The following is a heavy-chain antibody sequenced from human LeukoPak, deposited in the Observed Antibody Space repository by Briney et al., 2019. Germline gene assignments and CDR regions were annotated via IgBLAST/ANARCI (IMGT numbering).Heavy chain of an antibody. CDR1: GYSFTHYG. CDR3: ARVAQQLVRGRFDP. CDR2: INTYNGNT. Sequence: ASVKVSCKASGYSFTHYGIAWVRQAPGQGLQWMGCINTYNGNTNYAQKLQSRVTMTTDTSTSTAYMELRRLISDDTAVYYCARVAQQLVRGRFDPWGQGTLVTVSS. D-gene: IGHD6-13*01. V-gene: IGHV1-18*01. J-gene: IGHJ5*02.